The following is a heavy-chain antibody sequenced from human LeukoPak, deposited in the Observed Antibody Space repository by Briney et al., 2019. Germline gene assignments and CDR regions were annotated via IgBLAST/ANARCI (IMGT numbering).Heavy chain of an antibody. Sequence: NPSETLSLTCTVSGYSIRSGYYWGWIRPPPGKGLEWVGSIYHSGGTYYNPSLKSRVTISVDTSKNQFSLKLSSVTAADTAVYYCARDRIYGSGSDHFDYWGQGTLVTVSS. CDR2: IYHSGGT. CDR1: GYSIRSGYY. D-gene: IGHD3-10*01. CDR3: ARDRIYGSGSDHFDY. J-gene: IGHJ4*02. V-gene: IGHV4-38-2*02.